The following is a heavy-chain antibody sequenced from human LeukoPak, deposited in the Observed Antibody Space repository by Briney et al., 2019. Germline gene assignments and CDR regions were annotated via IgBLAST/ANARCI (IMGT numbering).Heavy chain of an antibody. CDR2: IYTSGST. Sequence: SETLSLTCTVSGGSISSYYWSWIRQPAEKGLEWIGRIYTSGSTNYNPSLKSRVTMSVDTSKNQFSLKLSSVTAADTAVYYCARDAYYDFWSGYYIVAFDIWGQGTMVTVSS. J-gene: IGHJ3*02. CDR3: ARDAYYDFWSGYYIVAFDI. D-gene: IGHD3-3*01. V-gene: IGHV4-4*07. CDR1: GGSISSYY.